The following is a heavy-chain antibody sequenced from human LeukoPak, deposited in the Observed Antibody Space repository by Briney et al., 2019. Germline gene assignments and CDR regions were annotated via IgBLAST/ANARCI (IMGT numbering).Heavy chain of an antibody. V-gene: IGHV3-7*03. J-gene: IGHJ3*01. Sequence: GGSLRLSCAASGFTFSNYAMSWVRQAPGKGLEWVASINSDGSEGYYADVVKGRFTISRDNAKNSLYLQINSLRAEDTAVYYCARSSYSSSSSVWGQGTMVTVSS. CDR1: GFTFSNYA. D-gene: IGHD6-6*01. CDR3: ARSSYSSSSSV. CDR2: INSDGSEG.